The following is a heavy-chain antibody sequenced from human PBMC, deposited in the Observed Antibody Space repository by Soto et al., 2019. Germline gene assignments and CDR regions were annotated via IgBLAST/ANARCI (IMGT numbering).Heavy chain of an antibody. CDR1: GGSFSGYY. CDR3: ARHPVQIAAAINWFDP. J-gene: IGHJ5*02. V-gene: IGHV4-34*01. Sequence: SETLSLTCAVYGGSFSGYYWSWIRQHPGKGLEWIGSINYSGSTYYNPSLKSRVTISVDTSKNQFSLKLSSVTAADTAVYYCARHPVQIAAAINWFDPWGQGTLVTVSS. CDR2: INYSGST. D-gene: IGHD6-13*01.